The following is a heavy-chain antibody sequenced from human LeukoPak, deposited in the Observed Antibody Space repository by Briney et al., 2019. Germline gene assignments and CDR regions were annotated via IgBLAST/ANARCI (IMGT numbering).Heavy chain of an antibody. CDR1: GYTFTSYY. V-gene: IGHV1-46*01. CDR2: INPSGGST. D-gene: IGHD6-13*01. CDR3: ARRNEQQQEIDY. Sequence: ASVKVSCKASGYTFTSYYMHWVRQAPGQGLEWMGIINPSGGSTSYAQKFQGRVTITRDTSTSTVYMELSSLRSEDTAVYYCARRNEQQQEIDYWGQGTLVTVSS. J-gene: IGHJ4*02.